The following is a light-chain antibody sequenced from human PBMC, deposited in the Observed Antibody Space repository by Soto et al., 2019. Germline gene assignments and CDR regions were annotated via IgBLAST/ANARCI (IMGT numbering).Light chain of an antibody. CDR2: DVS. CDR3: TSYTSTSTVV. Sequence: QSALTQPASVSGSPGQSITISCTGTSSDVGGYNYVSWYQQHPGKAPILMIYDVSNRHSGISNRFSGSKSGNTASLTSAGLQAEDEADYYCTSYTSTSTVVFGGGTKVTVL. V-gene: IGLV2-14*01. J-gene: IGLJ2*01. CDR1: SSDVGGYNY.